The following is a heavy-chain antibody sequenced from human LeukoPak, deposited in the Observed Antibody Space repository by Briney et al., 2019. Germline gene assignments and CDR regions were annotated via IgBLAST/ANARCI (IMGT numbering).Heavy chain of an antibody. V-gene: IGHV4-30-4*02. CDR2: IYYSGST. J-gene: IGHJ4*02. CDR3: ARLGVDSYGLYYFDC. D-gene: IGHD5-18*01. Sequence: PSETLSLTCTVSGGSISSGDYSWSWLRQPPGKGLEGIGDIYYSGSTYYNPSLKSRATISVDTSKSQFSLKLSSVTAADPAVYYCARLGVDSYGLYYFDCWGQGTLVTVSS. CDR1: GGSISSGDYS.